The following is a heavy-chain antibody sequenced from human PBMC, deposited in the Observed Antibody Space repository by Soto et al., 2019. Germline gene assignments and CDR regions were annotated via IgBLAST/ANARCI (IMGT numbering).Heavy chain of an antibody. CDR1: GGSTSSVGHY. V-gene: IGHV4-31*03. Sequence: SETLSLTCSVSGGSTSSVGHYWTWIRQQPGKGLEWIGYIYYSGSTDYNPSLKSRVTISVDRSKNQFSLNLSSVTAADTAIYYCARESGGYDSSTRYGLDVWGQGTTVTVSS. J-gene: IGHJ6*02. CDR3: ARESGGYDSSTRYGLDV. CDR2: IYYSGST. D-gene: IGHD6-25*01.